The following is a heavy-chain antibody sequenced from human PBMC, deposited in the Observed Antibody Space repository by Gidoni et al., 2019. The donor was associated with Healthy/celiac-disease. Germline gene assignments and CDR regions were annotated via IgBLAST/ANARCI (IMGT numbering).Heavy chain of an antibody. D-gene: IGHD1-26*01. V-gene: IGHV3-30*09. CDR2: ISYDGSNK. Sequence: QVQLVESGGGVVQLGRAQRLSCAASGFIFSNYAMHRVRQDPGKGLEWVAVISYDGSNKYLADSVKGRFAISRDNSKNTLFLQLNSLRAEDTAVYYCARGERGGAYWGQGTLVTVSS. CDR3: ARGERGGAY. J-gene: IGHJ4*02. CDR1: GFIFSNYA.